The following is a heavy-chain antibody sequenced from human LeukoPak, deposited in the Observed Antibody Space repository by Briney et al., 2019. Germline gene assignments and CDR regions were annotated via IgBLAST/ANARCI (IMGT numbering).Heavy chain of an antibody. Sequence: GGSLRLSCAASGFTVSSNYMSWVRQAPGKGLEWVSVIYSGGSTYYAGSVKGRFTISRDNSKNTLYLQMNSLRAEDTAVYYCARGGDSSGYYYYCYGMDVWGQGTTVTVSS. D-gene: IGHD3-22*01. CDR3: ARGGDSSGYYYYCYGMDV. CDR2: IYSGGST. CDR1: GFTVSSNY. J-gene: IGHJ6*02. V-gene: IGHV3-53*01.